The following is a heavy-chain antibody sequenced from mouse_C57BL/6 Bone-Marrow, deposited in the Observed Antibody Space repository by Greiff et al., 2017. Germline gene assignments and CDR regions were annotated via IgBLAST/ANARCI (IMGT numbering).Heavy chain of an antibody. CDR1: GYTFTDYY. Sequence: DVQLQQSGPELVKPGASVKISCKASGYTFTDYYMNWVKQSHGKSLEWIGDINPNNGGTSYNQKFKGKATLTVDKSSSTAYMELRSLTSEDSAVYYCARDIDYGSSSYYFDYWGQGTTLTVSS. V-gene: IGHV1-26*01. CDR3: ARDIDYGSSSYYFDY. D-gene: IGHD1-1*01. CDR2: INPNNGGT. J-gene: IGHJ2*01.